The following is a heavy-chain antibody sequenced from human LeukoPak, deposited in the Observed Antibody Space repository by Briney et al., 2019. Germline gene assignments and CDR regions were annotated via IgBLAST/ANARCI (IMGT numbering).Heavy chain of an antibody. CDR3: ARDHSYGGHYYYYYYYMDV. J-gene: IGHJ6*03. CDR1: GYTFTGYY. V-gene: IGHV1-2*02. CDR2: INPNSGGT. D-gene: IGHD4-23*01. Sequence: ASVKVSCKASGYTFTGYYMHWVRQAPGQGLEWMGWINPNSGGTNYAQKFQGRVTMTRDTSISTAYMELSRLRSDDTAAYYCARDHSYGGHYYYYYYYMDVWGKGTTVTVSS.